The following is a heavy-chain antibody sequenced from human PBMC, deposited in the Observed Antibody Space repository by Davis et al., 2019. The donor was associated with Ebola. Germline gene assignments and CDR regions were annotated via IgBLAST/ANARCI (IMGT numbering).Heavy chain of an antibody. CDR3: ARGLGAGSWYLYYYYGMDV. V-gene: IGHV4-39*07. J-gene: IGHJ6*04. Sequence: MPSETLSLTCTVSGGSISNSDFNYWGWIRQPPGKGLEWIGSIYYSGSTYYNPSLKSRVTISVDTSKNQFSLKLNSVTAADTAVYYCARGLGAGSWYLYYYYGMDVWGKGTTVTVSS. D-gene: IGHD6-13*01. CDR2: IYYSGST. CDR1: GGSISNSDFNY.